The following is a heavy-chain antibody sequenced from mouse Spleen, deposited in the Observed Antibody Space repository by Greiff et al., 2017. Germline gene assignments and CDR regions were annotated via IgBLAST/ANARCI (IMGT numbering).Heavy chain of an antibody. Sequence: VQLQQPGAELVKPGASVKLSCKASGYTFTSYWMHWVKQRPGQGLEWIGLIHPNSGSTNYNEKFKSKATLTVDKSSSTAYMQLSSLTSEDSAVYYGASSISITTGVATEYFGVWGTGTTVTVSS. V-gene: IGHV1-64*01. D-gene: IGHD1-1*01. CDR1: GYTFTSYW. J-gene: IGHJ1*03. CDR3: ASSISITTGVATEYFGV. CDR2: IHPNSGST.